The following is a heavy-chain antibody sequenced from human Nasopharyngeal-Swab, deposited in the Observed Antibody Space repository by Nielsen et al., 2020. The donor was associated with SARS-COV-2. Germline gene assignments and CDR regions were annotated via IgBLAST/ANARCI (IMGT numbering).Heavy chain of an antibody. CDR3: ARQHDYVWGSRHFDY. J-gene: IGHJ4*02. V-gene: IGHV4-39*01. Sequence: SETLSLTCTVSGGSTSSSSYYWGWIRQPPGKGLEWIGSIYYSGSTYYNPSLKSRVTISVDTSKNQFSLKLSSVTAADTAVYYCARQHDYVWGSRHFDYWGQGTLVTVSS. D-gene: IGHD3-16*01. CDR2: IYYSGST. CDR1: GGSTSSSSYY.